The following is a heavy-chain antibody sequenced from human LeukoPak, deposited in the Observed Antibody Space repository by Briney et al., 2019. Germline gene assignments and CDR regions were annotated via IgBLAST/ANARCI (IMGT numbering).Heavy chain of an antibody. J-gene: IGHJ6*03. CDR1: GGSFSGYY. CDR2: INHSGST. Sequence: SETLSLTRAVYGGSFSGYYWSWIRQPPGKGLEWIGEINHSGSTNYNPSLKSRVTISVDTSKNQFSLKLSSVTAADTAVYYCARGSRLTKPYYYYYYMDVWGKGTTVTVSS. V-gene: IGHV4-34*01. CDR3: ARGSRLTKPYYYYYYMDV. D-gene: IGHD2-8*01.